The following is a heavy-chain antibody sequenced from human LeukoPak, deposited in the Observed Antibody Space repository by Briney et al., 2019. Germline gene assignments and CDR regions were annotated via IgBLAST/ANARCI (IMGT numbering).Heavy chain of an antibody. CDR1: GGSFSGYY. Sequence: SETLSLTCAVYGGSFSGYYWSWIRQPPGKGLEWIGEINHSGSTNYNPSLKSRATISVDTSKNQFSLKLSSVTAADTAVYYCARDDYGDYVSPRDAFDIWGQGTMVTVSS. J-gene: IGHJ3*02. CDR2: INHSGST. D-gene: IGHD4-17*01. V-gene: IGHV4-34*01. CDR3: ARDDYGDYVSPRDAFDI.